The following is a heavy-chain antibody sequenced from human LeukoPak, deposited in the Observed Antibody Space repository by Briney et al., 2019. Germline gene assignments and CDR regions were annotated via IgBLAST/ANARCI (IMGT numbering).Heavy chain of an antibody. V-gene: IGHV3-23*01. CDR2: ISGSGDST. J-gene: IGHJ4*02. Sequence: GGSLRLSCAASGFTFSTYAMRWVRQAPGKGLEWVSGISGSGDSTYYADSVKGRFTISRDNSKNTLYLQMNSLRAEDTAVYYCARRSGIAVAGAFDYWGQGTLVTVSS. CDR3: ARRSGIAVAGAFDY. CDR1: GFTFSTYA. D-gene: IGHD6-19*01.